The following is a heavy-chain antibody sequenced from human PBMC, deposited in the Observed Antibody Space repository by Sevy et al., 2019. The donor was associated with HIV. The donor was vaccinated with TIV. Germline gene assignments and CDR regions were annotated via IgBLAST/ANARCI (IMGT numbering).Heavy chain of an antibody. D-gene: IGHD6-19*01. V-gene: IGHV4-59*01. CDR1: GGSISSYY. CDR3: GRGSGSGWYNY. J-gene: IGHJ4*02. CDR2: IYYSGRT. Sequence: SETLSLTCTVSGGSISSYYWSWIRQPPGKGLEWIGYIYYSGRTNYNPSLKSRVTISVVTSKNQFSLKLNSVTAADTAVYYCGRGSGSGWYNYWGQGTLVTVSS.